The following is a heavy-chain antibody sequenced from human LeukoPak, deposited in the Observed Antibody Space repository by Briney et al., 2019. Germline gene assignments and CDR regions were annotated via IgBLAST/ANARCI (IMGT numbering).Heavy chain of an antibody. V-gene: IGHV3-23*01. J-gene: IGHJ4*02. CDR1: GFTFKNCA. Sequence: GGSLRLSCVASGFTFKNCAMSWVRQAPGEGLEWVSGINYSGGHKYYADSVKGRFTISRDSSKNTLSLQMNSQTTEDTAVYYCAKDDSMTLDHFDYWGQGALVTVSS. D-gene: IGHD4-11*01. CDR2: INYSGGHK. CDR3: AKDDSMTLDHFDY.